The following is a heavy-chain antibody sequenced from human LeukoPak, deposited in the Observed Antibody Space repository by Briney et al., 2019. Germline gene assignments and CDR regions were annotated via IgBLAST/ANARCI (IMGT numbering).Heavy chain of an antibody. Sequence: GGSLRLSCAASGFMFSGYWMSWVRQAPGKGLEWVANINQDGSEKYYVDSVKGRFTISRDSAKNSLFFEMNSLRVEDTSVYYCARDFRNSGWGSDYWGQGTLVTVSS. CDR2: INQDGSEK. V-gene: IGHV3-7*04. J-gene: IGHJ4*02. CDR3: ARDFRNSGWGSDY. D-gene: IGHD6-19*01. CDR1: GFMFSGYW.